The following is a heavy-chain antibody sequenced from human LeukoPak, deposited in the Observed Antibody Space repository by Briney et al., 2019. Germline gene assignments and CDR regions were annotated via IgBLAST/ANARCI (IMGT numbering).Heavy chain of an antibody. CDR3: AREGSDISLDV. CDR2: IYYSWST. V-gene: IGHV4-59*01. J-gene: IGHJ3*01. Sequence: NPSQTLSLACTVDCGSITTYYWSWIRHHPGKGREGMGYIYYSWSTNYTPSLQSRVSISVDTSNNQFALRLSSVTAADTAVYYRAREGSDISLDVWGQGTMVTVSS. D-gene: IGHD3-3*02. CDR1: CGSITTYY.